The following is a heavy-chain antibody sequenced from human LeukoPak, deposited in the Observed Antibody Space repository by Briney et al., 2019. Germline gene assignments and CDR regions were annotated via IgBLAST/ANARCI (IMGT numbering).Heavy chain of an antibody. CDR2: IYYSGST. V-gene: IGHV4-61*01. CDR3: ARAATVVTNLDY. J-gene: IGHJ4*02. Sequence: PSETLSLTCTVSGGSVSSGSYYWSWIRQPPGKGLEWIGYIYYSGSTNYNPSLKSRVTISVDTSKNQFSLKLSSVTAADTAVYYCARAATVVTNLDYWGQGTPVTVSS. D-gene: IGHD4-23*01. CDR1: GGSVSSGSYY.